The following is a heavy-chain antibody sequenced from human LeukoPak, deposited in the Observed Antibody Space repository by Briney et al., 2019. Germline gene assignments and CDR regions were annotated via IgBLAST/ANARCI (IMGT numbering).Heavy chain of an antibody. CDR1: GFTFSNYA. D-gene: IGHD3-10*01. V-gene: IGHV3-23*01. CDR2: VSGRDDST. CDR3: ARGWFGELFPDY. Sequence: GASLRLSCAASGFTFSNYAMSWVRQAPGKGLEWVSAVSGRDDSTYYADSVKGRFTISRDNAKNSLYLQMNSLRAEDTAVYYCARGWFGELFPDYWGQGTLVTVSS. J-gene: IGHJ4*02.